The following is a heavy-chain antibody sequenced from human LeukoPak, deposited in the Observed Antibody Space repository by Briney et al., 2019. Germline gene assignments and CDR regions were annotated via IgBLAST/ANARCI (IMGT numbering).Heavy chain of an antibody. J-gene: IGHJ4*02. CDR3: AKDWYSSSWPSPPGS. Sequence: GGSLRLSCAASGFTFSSYGMHWVRQAPGKGLEWVAVISYDGSNKYYADSVKGRFTISRDNSKNTLYLQMNNLRAEDTAVYYCAKDWYSSSWPSPPGSWGQGTLVTVSS. D-gene: IGHD6-13*01. CDR1: GFTFSSYG. V-gene: IGHV3-30*18. CDR2: ISYDGSNK.